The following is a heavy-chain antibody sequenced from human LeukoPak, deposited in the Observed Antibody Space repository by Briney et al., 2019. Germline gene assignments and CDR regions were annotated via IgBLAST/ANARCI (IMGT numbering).Heavy chain of an antibody. V-gene: IGHV1-18*01. D-gene: IGHD6-13*01. Sequence: ASVRVSCKASGYTFTSFGISWVRQAPGQGLEWVGWISAYDGNTNYAQRFQGRVTMTTDTSTTTAYMELRSLRSDDTAVYYCARDKVIASAGTPNWFDHWGQGTLVTVSS. CDR1: GYTFTSFG. CDR2: ISAYDGNT. CDR3: ARDKVIASAGTPNWFDH. J-gene: IGHJ5*02.